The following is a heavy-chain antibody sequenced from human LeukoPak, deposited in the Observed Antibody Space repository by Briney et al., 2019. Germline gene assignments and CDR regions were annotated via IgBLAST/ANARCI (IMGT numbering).Heavy chain of an antibody. J-gene: IGHJ4*02. CDR2: INPNSGGT. V-gene: IGHV1-2*02. Sequence: ASVKVSCEASGYTFTGYYMHWVRQAPGQGLEWMGWINPNSGGTNYAQKFQGRVTMTSDTSISTAYMELSRLRSDDTAVYYCARPLGRDGYNRYDYWGQGTLVTVSS. CDR1: GYTFTGYY. D-gene: IGHD5-12*01. CDR3: ARPLGRDGYNRYDY.